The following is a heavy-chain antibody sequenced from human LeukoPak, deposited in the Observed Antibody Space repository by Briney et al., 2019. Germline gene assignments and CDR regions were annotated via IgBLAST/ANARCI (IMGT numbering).Heavy chain of an antibody. CDR3: ARDFLGRVRGFLDY. CDR2: ISYDGSNK. CDR1: GFTFSSYG. D-gene: IGHD3-10*01. V-gene: IGHV3-30*19. Sequence: GGSLRLSCAASGFTFSSYGMHWVRQAPGKGLEWVAVISYDGSNKYYADSVKGRFTISRDNSKNTLYLQMNSLRAEDTAVYYCARDFLGRVRGFLDYWGQGTLVTVSS. J-gene: IGHJ4*02.